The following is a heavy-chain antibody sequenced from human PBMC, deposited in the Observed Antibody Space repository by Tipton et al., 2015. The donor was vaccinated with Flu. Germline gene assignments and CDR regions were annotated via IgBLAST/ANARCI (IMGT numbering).Heavy chain of an antibody. D-gene: IGHD3-9*01. CDR3: ARGYDILTDGGGYFDY. V-gene: IGHV3-33*01. J-gene: IGHJ4*02. CDR2: IWYDGSNK. CDR1: GFTFSSYA. Sequence: QVQLVQSGGGVVQPGRSLRLSCAASGFTFSSYAMHWVRQAPGKGLEWVAGIWYDGSNKYYADSVKGRFTISRDNSKNTLYLQMNSLRAEDTAVYYCARGYDILTDGGGYFDYWAREPWSPSPQ.